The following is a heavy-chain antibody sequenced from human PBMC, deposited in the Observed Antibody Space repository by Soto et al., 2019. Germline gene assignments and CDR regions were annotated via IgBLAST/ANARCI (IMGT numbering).Heavy chain of an antibody. D-gene: IGHD2-15*01. CDR2: ISAYNGNT. V-gene: IGHV1-18*01. J-gene: IGHJ6*03. CDR1: GYTFTSYG. CDR3: ARDYCSAGSCYPDYYYYYMDV. Sequence: ASVKVSCKSSGYTFTSYGISWVRQAPGQGLEWMGWISAYNGNTNYAQKLQGRVTMTTGTSTSTAYMELRSLRSDDTAVYYCARDYCSAGSCYPDYYYYYMDVWGKGTTVTVSS.